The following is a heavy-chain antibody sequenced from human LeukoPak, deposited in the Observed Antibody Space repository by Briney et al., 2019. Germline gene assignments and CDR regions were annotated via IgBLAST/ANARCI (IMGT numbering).Heavy chain of an antibody. CDR1: GFTFSSYS. CDR2: ISSSSTI. V-gene: IGHV3-48*01. D-gene: IGHD6-19*01. J-gene: IGHJ4*02. CDR3: ARERDSSGWLTRLAPGYFDY. Sequence: PGGSLGLSCAASGFTFSSYSMNWVRQAPGKGLEWVSYISSSSTIYYADSVKGRFTISRDNAKNSLYLQMNSLRAEDTAVYYCARERDSSGWLTRLAPGYFDYWGQGTLVTVSS.